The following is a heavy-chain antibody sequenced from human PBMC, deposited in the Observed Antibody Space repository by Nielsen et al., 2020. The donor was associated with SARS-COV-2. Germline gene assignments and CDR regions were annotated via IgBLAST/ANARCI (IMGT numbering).Heavy chain of an antibody. CDR3: ARIQLELRLFYFYYSMDV. CDR1: GFSLSNARMG. V-gene: IGHV2-26*01. CDR2: IFSNDEK. D-gene: IGHD1-7*01. J-gene: IGHJ6*03. Sequence: SGPTLVKPTPTLTLTCTVSGFSLSNARMGVGWIRQPPGRALESLAHIFSNDEKSYSTSLKSRLTISKDTSKSQVVLTMTNMDPVDTATYYCARIQLELRLFYFYYSMDVWGKVTTVTVSS.